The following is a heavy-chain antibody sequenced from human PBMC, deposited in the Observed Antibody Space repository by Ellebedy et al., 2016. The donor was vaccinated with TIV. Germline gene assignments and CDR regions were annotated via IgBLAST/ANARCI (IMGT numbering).Heavy chain of an antibody. V-gene: IGHV1-18*01. CDR1: GYTFMSYS. CDR3: ARTSRYAYSSSCDY. Sequence: AASVKVSCKASGYTFMSYSIAWVRQAPGQGLEWMGWVSGYNGNTNYAQKVQGRVTKTTDTSTNTAYMELRSLTSDDTAVYFCARTSRYAYSSSCDYWGQGTLVTVSS. CDR2: VSGYNGNT. D-gene: IGHD6-13*01. J-gene: IGHJ4*02.